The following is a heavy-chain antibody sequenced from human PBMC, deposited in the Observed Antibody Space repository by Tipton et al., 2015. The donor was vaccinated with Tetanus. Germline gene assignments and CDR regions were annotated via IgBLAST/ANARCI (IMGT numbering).Heavy chain of an antibody. CDR1: GFTFSNYA. CDR3: VNFATS. CDR2: VSSTSSYI. J-gene: IGHJ5*02. Sequence: SLRLSCTVSGFTFSNYAMNWVRQAPGKGLGWVASVSSTSSYIYYADSLKGRFTISRDNAKNSLFLQMNGLRAEDTAVYYCVNFATSWGQGTLVTVSS. V-gene: IGHV3-21*01.